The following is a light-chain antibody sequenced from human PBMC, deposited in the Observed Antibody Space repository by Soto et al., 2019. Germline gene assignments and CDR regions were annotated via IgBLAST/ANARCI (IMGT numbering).Light chain of an antibody. V-gene: IGKV1-39*01. Sequence: DIQMTQSPSSLSASVEGRGIITCRASQSISNHLNWYQQKPGKAPKLLIFAASSLQSGVPSRFSGSRSGPDFTLTISSLQPEDFATYYCQQSYSSPPTFGQGTKVDIK. CDR3: QQSYSSPPT. J-gene: IGKJ1*01. CDR2: AAS. CDR1: QSISNH.